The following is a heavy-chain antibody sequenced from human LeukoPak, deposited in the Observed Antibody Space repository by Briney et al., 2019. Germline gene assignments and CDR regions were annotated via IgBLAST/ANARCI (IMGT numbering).Heavy chain of an antibody. CDR1: GGSISSGAYS. CDR3: AREPFSRGNSYGTGAFDI. V-gene: IGHV4-30-2*01. CDR2: IYHSGST. J-gene: IGHJ3*02. D-gene: IGHD5-18*01. Sequence: PSETLSLTCVVSGGSISSGAYSWSWIRQPPGKGLEWIGYIYHSGSTYYNPSLKSRVTISVDRSKNQFSLKLSSVTAADTAVYYCAREPFSRGNSYGTGAFDIWGQGTMVTVPS.